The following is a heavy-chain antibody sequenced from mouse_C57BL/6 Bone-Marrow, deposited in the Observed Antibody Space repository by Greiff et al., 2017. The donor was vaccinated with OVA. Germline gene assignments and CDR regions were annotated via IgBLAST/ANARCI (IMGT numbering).Heavy chain of an antibody. CDR2: ISDGGSYT. CDR1: GFTFSSYA. V-gene: IGHV5-4*01. Sequence: EVQLVESGGGLVKPGGSLKLSCAASGFTFSSYAMSWVRQTPEKRLEWVATISDGGSYTYYPDNVKGRFTISRDNAKNNLYLQMSHLTSEDTAMYYCARGTGARFAYWGQGTLVTVSA. CDR3: ARGTGARFAY. D-gene: IGHD4-1*01. J-gene: IGHJ3*01.